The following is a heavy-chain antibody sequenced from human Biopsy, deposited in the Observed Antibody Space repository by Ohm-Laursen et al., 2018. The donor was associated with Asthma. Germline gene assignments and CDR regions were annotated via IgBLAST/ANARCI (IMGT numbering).Heavy chain of an antibody. CDR3: ARGQKSAGDRWFDP. Sequence: SSVKVSCKASGYIFTSHAMNWVRQAPGQGLEWMGRINPNSGGTNYAQKFQGRVTMTRDTSISTAYMEVSRLRSDDTAVYYCARGQKSAGDRWFDPWGQGTLVTVSS. J-gene: IGHJ5*02. CDR1: GYIFTSHA. V-gene: IGHV1-2*06. CDR2: INPNSGGT. D-gene: IGHD6-13*01.